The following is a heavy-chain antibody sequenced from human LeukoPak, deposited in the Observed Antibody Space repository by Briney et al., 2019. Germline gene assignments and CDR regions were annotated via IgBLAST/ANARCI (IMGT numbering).Heavy chain of an antibody. CDR3: ARGSDDYKIGNH. V-gene: IGHV4-39*01. CDR2: IYSSEYT. J-gene: IGHJ5*02. CDR1: GDSFDNSYC. Sequence: SETLSLSCTVSGDSFDNSYCWTWVRQPPGKSPEWIGTIYSSEYTYYHPSLRSRATISADTSRNLFSLKLNSVTAADTAVYYCARGSDDYKIGNHWGHGTLVTVSS. D-gene: IGHD5-24*01.